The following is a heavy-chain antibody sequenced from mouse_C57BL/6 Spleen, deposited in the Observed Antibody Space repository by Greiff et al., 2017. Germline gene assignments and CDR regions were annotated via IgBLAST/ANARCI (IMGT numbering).Heavy chain of an antibody. CDR2: IWSDGST. D-gene: IGHD4-1*01. J-gene: IGHJ1*03. CDR1: GFSLTSYG. CDR3: ARHNGDDWYFDV. V-gene: IGHV2-6-1*01. Sequence: VQVVESGPGLVAPSQSLSITCTVSGFSLTSYGVHWVRQPPGKGLEWLVVIWSDGSTTYNSALKSRLSISKDNSKSQVFLKMNRLQTDDTAMYYCARHNGDDWYFDVWGTGTTVTVSS.